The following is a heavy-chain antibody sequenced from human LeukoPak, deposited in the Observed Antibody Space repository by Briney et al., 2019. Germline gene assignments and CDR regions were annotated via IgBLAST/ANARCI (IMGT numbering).Heavy chain of an antibody. Sequence: PSETLSLTCTVSGGSISSSGYYWGWIRQPPGKGLEWIGSIYYSGSTYYNPSLKSRVTISVDTSKNQFSLKLSSVTAADTAVYYCARVVRLPLYYYYYGMDVWGQGTTVTVSS. V-gene: IGHV4-39*07. CDR1: GGSISSSGYY. CDR2: IYYSGST. J-gene: IGHJ6*02. D-gene: IGHD5-18*01. CDR3: ARVVRLPLYYYYYGMDV.